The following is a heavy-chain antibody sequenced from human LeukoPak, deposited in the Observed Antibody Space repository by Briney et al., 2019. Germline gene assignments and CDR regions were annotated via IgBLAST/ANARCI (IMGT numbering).Heavy chain of an antibody. CDR1: GPSISSSCSY. D-gene: IGHD6-6*01. CDR3: ATASKQLAFDY. J-gene: IGHJ4*02. Sequence: SESLSLTCTVSGPSISSSCSYWGWLRQPPGKGLEWIGSIYDSGSPYYNPSVKTPVTIAVDTPKTQLSLKVSSVTAAATFADYCATASKQLAFDYWGQGTLVTVSS. CDR2: IYDSGSP. V-gene: IGHV4-39*07.